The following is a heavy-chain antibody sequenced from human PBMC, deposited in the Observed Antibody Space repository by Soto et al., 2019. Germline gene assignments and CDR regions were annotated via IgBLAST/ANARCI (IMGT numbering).Heavy chain of an antibody. Sequence: QVQLVQSGAELKKPGSSVKVSCKASGGTFSSYAISWVRQAPGQGLEWMGGIIPIFGTANYAQKFQGRVTITADESTSTAYMELSSLRSEDTAVYYCARFGTCGYYDTPSNWFDPWGQGTLVTVSS. J-gene: IGHJ5*02. CDR3: ARFGTCGYYDTPSNWFDP. V-gene: IGHV1-69*01. D-gene: IGHD3-22*01. CDR1: GGTFSSYA. CDR2: IIPIFGTA.